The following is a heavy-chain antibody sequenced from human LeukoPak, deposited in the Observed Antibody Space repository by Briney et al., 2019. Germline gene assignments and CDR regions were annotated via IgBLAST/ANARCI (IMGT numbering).Heavy chain of an antibody. CDR3: AKDKSYFGSGSYCFDY. CDR2: ISWNSGTI. Sequence: QPGGSLRLSCAASGFTFDDYAMHWVRQAPGMDLEWGTGISWNSGTIRYANSVRGRFTSSRDNAKNSLYLQMSSLRADDTALYYCAKDKSYFGSGSYCFDYWGQGTLVTVSS. J-gene: IGHJ4*02. D-gene: IGHD3-10*01. CDR1: GFTFDDYA. V-gene: IGHV3-9*01.